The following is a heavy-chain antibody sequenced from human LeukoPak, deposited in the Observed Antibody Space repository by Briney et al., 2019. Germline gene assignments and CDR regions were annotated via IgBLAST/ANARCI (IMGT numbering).Heavy chain of an antibody. CDR1: GFTFSSYG. V-gene: IGHV3-30*03. CDR2: ISYDGSNK. Sequence: GGSLRLSCAASGFTFSSYGMHWVRQAPGKGLEWVAVISYDGSNKYYADSVKGRFTISKDNSKNTLYLQMNNLRAEDTAVYYCARVFELAAAGTDYWGQGTLVTVSS. J-gene: IGHJ4*02. CDR3: ARVFELAAAGTDY. D-gene: IGHD6-13*01.